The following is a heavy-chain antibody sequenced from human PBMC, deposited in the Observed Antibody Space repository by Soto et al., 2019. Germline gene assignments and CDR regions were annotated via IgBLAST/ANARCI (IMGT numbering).Heavy chain of an antibody. CDR3: AREFSNSPEAFDS. Sequence: TLSLTCTVSGGSVNSDNFYWSWIRQPPGRGLEWIGYIYYTGSTNYNPSLKSRVTISIDTSRNQFSLKLSSVTAADTAVYYCAREFSNSPEAFDSWGQGSLVTVSS. V-gene: IGHV4-61*01. D-gene: IGHD6-6*01. J-gene: IGHJ4*02. CDR2: IYYTGST. CDR1: GGSVNSDNFY.